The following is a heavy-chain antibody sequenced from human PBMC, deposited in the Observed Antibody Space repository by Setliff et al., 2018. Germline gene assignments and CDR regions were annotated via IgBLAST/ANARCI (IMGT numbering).Heavy chain of an antibody. CDR3: TTAGNYYDSSGHFDQ. CDR2: IKSKTDGGTT. Sequence: GSLRLSCAASGFTFSNAWMSWVRQAPGKGLEWVGRIKSKTDGGTTDYAAPVKGRFTISRDDSKNTLYLQMNSLKTEDTAVYYCTTAGNYYDSSGHFDQWGQGTLVTVSS. D-gene: IGHD3-22*01. V-gene: IGHV3-15*01. CDR1: GFTFSNAW. J-gene: IGHJ4*02.